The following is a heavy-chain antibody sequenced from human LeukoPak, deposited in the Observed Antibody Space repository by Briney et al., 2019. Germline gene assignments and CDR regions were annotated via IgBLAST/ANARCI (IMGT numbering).Heavy chain of an antibody. J-gene: IGHJ4*02. V-gene: IGHV3-23*01. CDR1: GFTFSNYA. Sequence: GGSLRLSCAASGFTFSNYAMSWVRQAPGKGLEWVPDISGSGDSTNYADSVKGRFTISRDNSKNTLYLQMNSLRAEDTAIYYCAKSRGSYWVPEFDYWGQGTLVTVSS. CDR2: ISGSGDST. D-gene: IGHD1-26*01. CDR3: AKSRGSYWVPEFDY.